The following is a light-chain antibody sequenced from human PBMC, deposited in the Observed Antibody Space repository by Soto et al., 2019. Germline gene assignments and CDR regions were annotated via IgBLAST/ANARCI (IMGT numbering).Light chain of an antibody. J-gene: IGKJ1*01. V-gene: IGKV3-15*01. CDR3: QQYNNWPPKT. CDR2: GAS. CDR1: QSVSSS. Sequence: EIVLTQSSATLSVSPVEIATLSCRASQSVSSSLAWYQQKPGQAPRLLIYGASTRATGIPARFSGSGSGTEFTLTISSLQSEDFAVYYCQQYNNWPPKTFGQGTKVDIK.